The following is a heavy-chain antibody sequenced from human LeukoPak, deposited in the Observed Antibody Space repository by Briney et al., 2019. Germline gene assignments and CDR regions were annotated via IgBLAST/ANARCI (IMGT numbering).Heavy chain of an antibody. D-gene: IGHD2-2*01. CDR1: GRSISSYY. Sequence: PSETLSLTCTVSGRSISSYYWSWIRQPPGKGLEWIGYIYTSGGTNYNPSLKSRVTISVDTSKNQFSLKLSSVAAADTAVYFCVRARLSDHIVPAAERADDACDMWGQGTMVTVSS. CDR3: VRARLSDHIVPAAERADDACDM. J-gene: IGHJ3*02. V-gene: IGHV4-4*09. CDR2: IYTSGGT.